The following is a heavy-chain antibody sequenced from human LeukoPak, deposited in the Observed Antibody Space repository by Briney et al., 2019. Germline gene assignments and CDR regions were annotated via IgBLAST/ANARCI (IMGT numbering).Heavy chain of an antibody. V-gene: IGHV3-23*01. CDR3: AKGASVGTTSFFDY. CDR1: GFAFSSYA. J-gene: IGHJ4*02. D-gene: IGHD1-26*01. CDR2: ISGSGGST. Sequence: GGSLRLSCAASGFAFSSYAMSWVRQAPGKGLEWVSVISGSGGSTYYADSVKGRFTISRDNSKNTLYLQINSLRAEDTAVYYCAKGASVGTTSFFDYWGQGTLVTVSS.